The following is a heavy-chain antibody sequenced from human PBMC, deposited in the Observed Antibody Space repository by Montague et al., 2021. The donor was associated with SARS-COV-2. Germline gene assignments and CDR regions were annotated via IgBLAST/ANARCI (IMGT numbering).Heavy chain of an antibody. CDR3: ARGPQEYRITMIVVDYWYFDL. CDR1: GTSFSGHY. CDR2: INHSGST. J-gene: IGHJ2*01. Sequence: SETLSLTCAVHGTSFSGHYWNWIRQPPGKGLEWIGEINHSGSTNYNPSLKSRVTISVDTSKNQFSLKLSSVTAADTAVYYCARGPQEYRITMIVVDYWYFDLGGRGTRVTVPS. D-gene: IGHD3-22*01. V-gene: IGHV4-34*01.